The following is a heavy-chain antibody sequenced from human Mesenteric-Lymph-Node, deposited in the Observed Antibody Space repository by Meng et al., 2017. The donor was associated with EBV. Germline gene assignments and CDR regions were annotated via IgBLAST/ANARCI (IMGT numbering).Heavy chain of an antibody. CDR2: INPSGGST. Sequence: VQLVQSGAEVKKPGSSVKVSCEASGYTFTSYYMHWVRQAPGQGLEWMGIINPSGGSTSYAQKFQGRVTVTSDTSTSTVYMELTSLISEDMAVYFCAASYNWNSPFDYWGQGTLVTVSS. V-gene: IGHV1-46*01. CDR1: GYTFTSYY. CDR3: AASYNWNSPFDY. D-gene: IGHD1-7*01. J-gene: IGHJ4*02.